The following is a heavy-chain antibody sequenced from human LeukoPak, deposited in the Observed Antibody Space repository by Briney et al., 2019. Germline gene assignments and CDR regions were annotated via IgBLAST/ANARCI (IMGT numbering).Heavy chain of an antibody. Sequence: GRSLRLSCAASGFTFSSYAMHWVRQAPGKGPEWVAVISYDGSNKYYADSVKGRFTISRDNSKNTLYLQMNSLRAEDTAVYYCASIQLLWSAFDIWGQGTMVTVSS. CDR2: ISYDGSNK. CDR1: GFTFSSYA. CDR3: ASIQLLWSAFDI. J-gene: IGHJ3*02. V-gene: IGHV3-30-3*01. D-gene: IGHD5-24*01.